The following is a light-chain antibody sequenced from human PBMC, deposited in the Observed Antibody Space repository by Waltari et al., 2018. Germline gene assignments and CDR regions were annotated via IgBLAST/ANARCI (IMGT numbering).Light chain of an antibody. J-gene: IGKJ5*01. CDR1: QSVSSY. CDR3: QHYNNRPPIT. Sequence: EIVLTQSPATLSLSPGERATLSCRASQSVSSYLAWYQQKPGQAPRLLIYDAANRATGIPARFSGSGSGTDFTLTISSLEPEDFAVYYCQHYNNRPPITFGQGTRLEIK. CDR2: DAA. V-gene: IGKV3-11*01.